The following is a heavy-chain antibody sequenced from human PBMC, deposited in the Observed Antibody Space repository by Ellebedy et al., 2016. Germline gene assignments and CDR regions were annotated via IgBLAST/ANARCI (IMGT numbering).Heavy chain of an antibody. J-gene: IGHJ6*02. CDR1: GYTFTSYA. D-gene: IGHD1-26*01. CDR3: ARDGGIVGATMPYYYGMDV. CDR2: INAGNGNT. V-gene: IGHV1-3*01. Sequence: ASVKVSXXASGYTFTSYAMHWVRQAPGQRLEWMGWINAGNGNTKYSQKFQGRVNITRDTSASTAYMELSSLRSEDTAVYYCARDGGIVGATMPYYYGMDVWGQGTTVTVSS.